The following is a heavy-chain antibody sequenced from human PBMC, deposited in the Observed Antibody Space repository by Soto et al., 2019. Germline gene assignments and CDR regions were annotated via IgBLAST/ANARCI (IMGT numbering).Heavy chain of an antibody. J-gene: IGHJ5*02. CDR2: ISSSSSYI. Sequence: GGSLRLSCAASGFTFSSYSMNWVRQAPGKGLEWVSSISSSSSYIYYADSVKGRFTISRDNAKNSLYLQMNSLRAEDTAVYYCAPSYCSGGSCRYNWLDHWGQGTLVTVSS. CDR1: GFTFSSYS. CDR3: APSYCSGGSCRYNWLDH. V-gene: IGHV3-21*01. D-gene: IGHD2-15*01.